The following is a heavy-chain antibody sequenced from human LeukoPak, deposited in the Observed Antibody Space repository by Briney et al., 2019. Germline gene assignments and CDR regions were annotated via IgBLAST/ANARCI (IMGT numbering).Heavy chain of an antibody. CDR1: GLSVSSTF. V-gene: IGHV3-53*01. CDR2: VFGGGGT. J-gene: IGHJ4*02. CDR3: ARTYTNNAGYYLY. Sequence: GGSLRLSCAASGLSVSSTFMSWVRQTPGKGLEWVSSVFGGGGTRYADSVMGRFTISRDNSKSTLYLQMNSLRAEDTAVYYCARTYTNNAGYYLYWGQGTLVTDSS. D-gene: IGHD3-22*01.